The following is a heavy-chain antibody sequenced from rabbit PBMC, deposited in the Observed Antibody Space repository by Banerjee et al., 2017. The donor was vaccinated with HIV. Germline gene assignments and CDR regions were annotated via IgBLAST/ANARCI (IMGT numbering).Heavy chain of an antibody. CDR1: GFSFSSNA. J-gene: IGHJ3*01. D-gene: IGHD4-2*01. Sequence: QSLEESGGDLVKPGASLTLTCTASGFSFSSNAIYWVRQAPGKGLEWIACIYNGDDRTYYASWVNGRFSISKTSSTTVTLQMTSLTAADTATYFCARDVYGGAGYDLWGQGTLVTVS. V-gene: IGHV1S40*01. CDR2: IYNGDDRT. CDR3: ARDVYGGAGYDL.